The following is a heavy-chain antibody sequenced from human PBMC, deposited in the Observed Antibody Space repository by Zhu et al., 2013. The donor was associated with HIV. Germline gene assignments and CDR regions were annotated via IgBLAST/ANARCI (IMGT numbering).Heavy chain of an antibody. CDR2: MNPNSGNT. D-gene: IGHD5-12*01. CDR1: GYTFTSYD. CDR3: ASGYSGYDYPIGYFDY. Sequence: QVQLVQSGAEVKKPGASVKVSCKASGYTFTSYDINWVRQATGQGLEWMGWMNPNSGNTGYAQKFQGRVTITADESTSTAYMELSSLRSEDTAVYYCASGYSGYDYPIGYFDYWGQGTLVTVSS. J-gene: IGHJ4*02. V-gene: IGHV1-8*01.